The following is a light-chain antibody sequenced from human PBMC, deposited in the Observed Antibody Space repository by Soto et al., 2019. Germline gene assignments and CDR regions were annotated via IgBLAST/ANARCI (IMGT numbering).Light chain of an antibody. CDR3: MQAQQIPMT. Sequence: DIVINPSTLSLSVTPGEPASISCRSSQSLLHSKGYIYLDSYLQKPGQSPELLIYLGSNRASGVPDRFSGSGSGTDFTLKISRVEAEDVGVYYCMQAQQIPMTFGGGTKVEI. CDR1: QSLLHSKGYIY. V-gene: IGKV2-28*01. CDR2: LGS. J-gene: IGKJ4*01.